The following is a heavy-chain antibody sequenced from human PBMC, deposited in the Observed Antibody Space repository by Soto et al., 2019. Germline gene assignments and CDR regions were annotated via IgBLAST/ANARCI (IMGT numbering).Heavy chain of an antibody. CDR1: GGSISSSNW. J-gene: IGHJ6*02. Sequence: SETLSLTCAVSGGSISSSNWWGWVRQPPGKGLEWIGEIYHSGSTNYNPSLKSRVTISVDKSKNQFSLKLSSVTAADTAVYYCAREDRGSGYSYGYGYYYGMDVWGQGTTVTVSS. CDR2: IYHSGST. D-gene: IGHD5-18*01. V-gene: IGHV4-4*02. CDR3: AREDRGSGYSYGYGYYYGMDV.